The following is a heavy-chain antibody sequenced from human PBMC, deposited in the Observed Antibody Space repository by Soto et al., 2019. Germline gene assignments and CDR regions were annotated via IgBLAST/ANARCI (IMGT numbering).Heavy chain of an antibody. V-gene: IGHV3-23*01. CDR3: AKDVGGYSGYAFDY. Sequence: GGSLRLSCAASGFTFSSYAMSWVRQAPGKGLEWVSVISTSGGSTYYADSVKGRFTISRDNSKNTLYLQMNSLRAEDTAVYYCAKDVGGYSGYAFDYWGQGTQVTVSS. CDR2: ISTSGGST. D-gene: IGHD5-12*01. J-gene: IGHJ4*02. CDR1: GFTFSSYA.